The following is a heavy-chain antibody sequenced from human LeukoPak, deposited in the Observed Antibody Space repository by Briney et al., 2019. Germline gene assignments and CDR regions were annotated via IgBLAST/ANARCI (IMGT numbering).Heavy chain of an antibody. D-gene: IGHD5-18*01. Sequence: GGSLRLSCAASGFTFSSYSMKWVRQAPGKGLEWVSSISSSSSYIYYADSVKGRVTISRDNAKNSLYLQMNSLRAEDTAVYYRARYGVDTAMVFDYWGQGTLVTVSS. CDR3: ARYGVDTAMVFDY. J-gene: IGHJ4*02. CDR1: GFTFSSYS. V-gene: IGHV3-21*01. CDR2: ISSSSSYI.